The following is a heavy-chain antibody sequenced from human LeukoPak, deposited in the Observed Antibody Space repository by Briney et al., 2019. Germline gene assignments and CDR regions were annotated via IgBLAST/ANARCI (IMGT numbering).Heavy chain of an antibody. J-gene: IGHJ4*02. CDR1: GFTFSSYW. D-gene: IGHD6-13*01. V-gene: IGHV3-7*03. CDR2: INHNGNVN. Sequence: PGGSLRLSCAASGFTFSSYWMNWARQAPGKGLEWVASINHNGNVNYYVDSVKGRFTISRDNAKNSLYLQMSNLRAEDTAVYFCAKGLIAAAVTDFDCWGQGTLVTVSS. CDR3: AKGLIAAAVTDFDC.